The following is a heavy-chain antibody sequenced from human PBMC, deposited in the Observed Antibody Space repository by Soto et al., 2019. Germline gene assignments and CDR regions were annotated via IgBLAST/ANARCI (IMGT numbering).Heavy chain of an antibody. CDR1: GYTFSGYW. V-gene: IGHV5-51*01. Sequence: GESLKISCKGSGYTFSGYWIAWVRQTPGKGLEWMGIIDPVDSETKYSPSFQGQVTMSADKSVTTAYLQWSSLKASDTAMYYCARRYSYSPAFEIWGQGTMVTVSS. D-gene: IGHD6-13*01. CDR3: ARRYSYSPAFEI. J-gene: IGHJ3*02. CDR2: IDPVDSET.